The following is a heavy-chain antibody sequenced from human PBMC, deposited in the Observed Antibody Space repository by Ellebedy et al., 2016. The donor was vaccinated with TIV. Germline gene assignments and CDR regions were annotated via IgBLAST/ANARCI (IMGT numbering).Heavy chain of an antibody. CDR2: IYYSGST. CDR3: VRAPTFGGVIAVEY. V-gene: IGHV4-30-4*01. CDR1: GDSISSGDYY. Sequence: SETLSLTCTVSGDSISSGDYYWSWIRQPPGKGLEWIGYIYYSGSTYYNPSLKIRVTISGDTSKNQFSLKLSSVTAADTAVYFCVRAPTFGGVIAVEYWGQGTLVTVSS. D-gene: IGHD3-16*02. J-gene: IGHJ4*02.